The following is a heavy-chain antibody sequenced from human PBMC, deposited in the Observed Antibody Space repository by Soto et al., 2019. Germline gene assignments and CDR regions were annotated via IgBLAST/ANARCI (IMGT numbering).Heavy chain of an antibody. J-gene: IGHJ5*02. V-gene: IGHV4-38-2*02. CDR2: IYHSGST. CDR3: ARDQTQNWFDP. Sequence: LSLTCAVSGYSISSGYYWGWIRQPPGKGLEWIGSIYHSGSTYYNPSLKSRVPISVDTSKNQFSLKLSSVTAADTAVYYCARDQTQNWFDPWGQGTLVTVSS. CDR1: GYSISSGYY.